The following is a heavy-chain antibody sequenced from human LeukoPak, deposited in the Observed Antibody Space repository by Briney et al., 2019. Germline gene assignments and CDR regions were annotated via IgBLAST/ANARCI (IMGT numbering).Heavy chain of an antibody. CDR3: AKALTGYSSGRIDY. V-gene: IGHV3-23*01. Sequence: GGSLRLSCAASGFTFSSYAMSWVRQAPGKGLEWVSAISGSGGSTYYADSVKGRFTISRDNSKNTLYLQMNSLRAEDTAVYYCAKALTGYSSGRIDYWGQGILVTVSS. J-gene: IGHJ4*02. CDR1: GFTFSSYA. D-gene: IGHD6-19*01. CDR2: ISGSGGST.